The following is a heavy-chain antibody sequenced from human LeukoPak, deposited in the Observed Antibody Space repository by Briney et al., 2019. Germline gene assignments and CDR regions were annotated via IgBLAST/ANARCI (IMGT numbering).Heavy chain of an antibody. CDR2: IYYSGST. CDR3: ARVPTVGYSSGWFDY. Sequence: SQTLSLTCTVSGGSSSSGDYYWSWIRQPPGKGLEWIGYIYYSGSTYYNPSLKSRVTISVDTSKNQFSLKLSSVTAADTAVYYCARVPTVGYSSGWFDYWGQGTLVTVSS. V-gene: IGHV4-30-4*01. CDR1: GGSSSSGDYY. J-gene: IGHJ5*01. D-gene: IGHD6-19*01.